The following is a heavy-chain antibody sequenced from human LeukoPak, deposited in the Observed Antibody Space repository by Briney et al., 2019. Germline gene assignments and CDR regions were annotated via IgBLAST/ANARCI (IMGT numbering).Heavy chain of an antibody. CDR3: ARDRSYDSSGYYSYFDY. D-gene: IGHD3-22*01. V-gene: IGHV6-1*01. J-gene: IGHJ4*02. CDR1: GDSVSSNSAA. Sequence: SQTLSLTCAISGDSVSSNSAAWNWIRQSPSRGLEWLGRTYYRSKWYNDYAVSVKSRITINPDTSKNQFSPQLNSVTPEDTAVYFCARDRSYDSSGYYSYFDYWGQGTLVTVSS. CDR2: TYYRSKWYN.